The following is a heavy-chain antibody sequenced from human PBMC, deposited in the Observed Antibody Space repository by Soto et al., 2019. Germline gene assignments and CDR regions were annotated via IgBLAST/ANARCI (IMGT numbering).Heavy chain of an antibody. CDR1: GYTFTGYY. Sequence: ASVKVSCKASGYTFTGYYMHWVRQAPGQGLEWMGWINPNSGGTNYAQKFQGWVTMTRDTSISTAYMELSRLRSDDTAVYYCARGIAVAGTVDFDYWGQGTLVTVS. CDR2: INPNSGGT. J-gene: IGHJ4*02. CDR3: ARGIAVAGTVDFDY. D-gene: IGHD6-19*01. V-gene: IGHV1-2*04.